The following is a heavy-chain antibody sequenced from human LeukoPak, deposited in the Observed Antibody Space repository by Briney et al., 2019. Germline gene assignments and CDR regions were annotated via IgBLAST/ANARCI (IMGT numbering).Heavy chain of an antibody. CDR1: GFTFSSYA. Sequence: GGSLRLSCAASGFTFSSYAMHSVRQAPGKGLEWVAVISYDGSNKYYADSVKGRFTISRDNSKNTRYLQMNSLRAEDTAVYYCARVAARLNWFDPWGQGTLVTVSS. J-gene: IGHJ5*02. D-gene: IGHD6-6*01. CDR2: ISYDGSNK. V-gene: IGHV3-30-3*01. CDR3: ARVAARLNWFDP.